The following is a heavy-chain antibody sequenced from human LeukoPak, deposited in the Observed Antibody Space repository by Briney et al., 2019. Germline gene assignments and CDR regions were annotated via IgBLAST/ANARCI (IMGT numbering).Heavy chain of an antibody. J-gene: IGHJ3*02. CDR1: SGSISSSTYY. CDR2: MYYSGST. V-gene: IGHV4-39*01. CDR3: ARHLRGTYDFDI. Sequence: SETLSLTCIVSSGSISSSTYYWGWIRQAPGKGLEWIASMYYSGSTYYNPSVKSRVTIFADTSKNQISLKLSSVTAADTAVYYCARHLRGTYDFDIWGQGTMVTVSS. D-gene: IGHD3-16*01.